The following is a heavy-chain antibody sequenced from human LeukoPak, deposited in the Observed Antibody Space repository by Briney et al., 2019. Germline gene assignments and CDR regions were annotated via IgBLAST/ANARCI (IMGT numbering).Heavy chain of an antibody. CDR3: ARRNIRGYNSFNI. J-gene: IGHJ3*02. D-gene: IGHD3-22*01. CDR2: LYTTTT. Sequence: SETLSLTCTVSGGSISTYYWSWIRQAPGAGLQWLGYLYTTTTHYNHSLKRRVTISADTSKNQFSLRLPSVTAADTAVYYCARRNIRGYNSFNIWGQGTMVTVSS. CDR1: GGSISTYY. V-gene: IGHV4-4*08.